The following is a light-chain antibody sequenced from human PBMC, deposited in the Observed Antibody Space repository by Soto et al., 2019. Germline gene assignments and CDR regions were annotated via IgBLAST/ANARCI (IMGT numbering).Light chain of an antibody. CDR1: QDITNC. CDR3: QQFDDVPYS. V-gene: IGKV1-33*01. J-gene: IGKJ2*03. CDR2: DAS. Sequence: DIQMTHSPSSLSASVGDRVTITCQASQDITNCLNWYQQKPGKAPKLLIYDASSLQTGVPSRFSGSGSGTDFSFTISSLQPEDIATYYCQQFDDVPYSFGQGTKVAIK.